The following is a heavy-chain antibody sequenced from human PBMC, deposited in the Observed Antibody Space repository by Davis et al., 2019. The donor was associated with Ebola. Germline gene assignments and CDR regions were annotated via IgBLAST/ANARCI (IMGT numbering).Heavy chain of an antibody. V-gene: IGHV3-9*01. CDR3: AKAPYCSSTSCGIDY. CDR1: GFTFDDYA. Sequence: PGGSLRLSCAASGFTFDDYAMHWVRQAPGKGLEWVSGISWNSGSIGYADSVKGRFTISRDNAKNSLYLQMNSLRAEDTALYYCAKAPYCSSTSCGIDYWGQGTLVTVSS. CDR2: ISWNSGSI. J-gene: IGHJ4*02. D-gene: IGHD2-2*01.